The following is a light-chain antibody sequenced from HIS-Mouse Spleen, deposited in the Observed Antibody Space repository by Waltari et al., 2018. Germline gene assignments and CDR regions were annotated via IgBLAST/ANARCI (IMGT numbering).Light chain of an antibody. CDR2: DAS. Sequence: EIVLTQSPATLSLSPGERATLSCRASQSVSSYLAWYQQKPGHAPRLLIYDASNRATGIPARFSGSGSGTDFTLTISSLEPEDFAVYYCQQRSNWPPLTFGGGTKVEIK. CDR1: QSVSSY. V-gene: IGKV3-11*01. CDR3: QQRSNWPPLT. J-gene: IGKJ4*01.